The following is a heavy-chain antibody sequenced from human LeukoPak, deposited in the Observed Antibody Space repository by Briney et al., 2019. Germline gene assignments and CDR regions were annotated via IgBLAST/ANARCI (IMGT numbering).Heavy chain of an antibody. Sequence: GGSLRLSCAASGFTFSSYWMSWVRQAPGKGLEWVANIKQDGSEKYYVDSVKGRFTIPRDNAKNSLYLQMNSLRAEDTAVYYCAREGGWFGELFLDYWGQGTLVTVSS. V-gene: IGHV3-7*01. CDR2: IKQDGSEK. CDR3: AREGGWFGELFLDY. CDR1: GFTFSSYW. D-gene: IGHD3-10*01. J-gene: IGHJ4*02.